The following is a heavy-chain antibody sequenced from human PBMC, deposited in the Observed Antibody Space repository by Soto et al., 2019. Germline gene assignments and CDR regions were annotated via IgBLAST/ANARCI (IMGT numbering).Heavy chain of an antibody. V-gene: IGHV4-4*02. D-gene: IGHD3-22*01. CDR3: ARDRGVEYYDSSGHSGFDH. CDR1: GGSISSSNW. J-gene: IGHJ5*02. Sequence: SETLSLTCAVSGGSISSSNWWSWVRQPPGKGLEWIGEIYHSGSTNYNPSLKSRVTISVDKSKNQFSLKLSSVTAADTAVYYCARDRGVEYYDSSGHSGFDHWGQGTLVTVSS. CDR2: IYHSGST.